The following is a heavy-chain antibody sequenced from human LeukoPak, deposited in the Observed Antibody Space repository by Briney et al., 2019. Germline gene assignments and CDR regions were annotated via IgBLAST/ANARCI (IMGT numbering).Heavy chain of an antibody. D-gene: IGHD2-15*01. J-gene: IGHJ6*03. CDR2: ISSSSSYI. CDR3: AKNGDRGAYCSGGTCYPYYYYYMDV. CDR1: GFTFSSYS. Sequence: GGSLRLSCAASGFTFSSYSMNWVRQAPGKGLEWVSSISSSSSYIYYADSVKGRFTISRDNSRNTLYLQMNSLRAEDTAIYYCAKNGDRGAYCSGGTCYPYYYYYMDVWGKGTTVTISS. V-gene: IGHV3-21*04.